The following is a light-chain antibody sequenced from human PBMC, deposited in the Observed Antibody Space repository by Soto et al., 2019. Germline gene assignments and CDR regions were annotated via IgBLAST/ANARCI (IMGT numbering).Light chain of an antibody. CDR3: EQYGSSPRT. CDR2: GIP. Sequence: IVLTQSPGTLSLSPGERATLFCRASQSVTSNYFAWYQQKPGQAPRLLIYGIPDRATGIPDRFSGSGSGTDFTLTISRLEPEDFAVYYCEQYGSSPRTFGQGTKVEIK. CDR1: QSVTSNY. J-gene: IGKJ1*01. V-gene: IGKV3-20*01.